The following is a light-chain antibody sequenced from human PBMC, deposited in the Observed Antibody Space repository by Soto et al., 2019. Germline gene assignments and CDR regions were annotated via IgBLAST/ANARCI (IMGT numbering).Light chain of an antibody. J-gene: IGKJ5*01. Sequence: EIVLPQSPVTLSLSPGERATLSCRASQSIASHLAWYQQKPGQAPRLLIHDESSRATGIPARFSGSVSVTDFTLTISSLEPEDFAVYYCQQRNNWPPSITFGLGTRLEIK. CDR1: QSIASH. CDR2: DES. V-gene: IGKV3-11*01. CDR3: QQRNNWPPSIT.